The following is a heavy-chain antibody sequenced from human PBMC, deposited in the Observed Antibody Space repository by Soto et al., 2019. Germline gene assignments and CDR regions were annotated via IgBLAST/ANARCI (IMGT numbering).Heavy chain of an antibody. V-gene: IGHV1-2*04. Sequence: ASVNVCCKASGYTFTGYYMHWVRQAPGQGLEWMGWINPNSGGTNYAQKFQGWVTMTRDTSISTAYMELSRLRADDTAVYYCARGSSGGQYPARYYYYNDGMDFSGRGTTVTVSS. CDR1: GYTFTGYY. CDR3: ARGSSGGQYPARYYYYNDGMDF. J-gene: IGHJ6*02. CDR2: INPNSGGT. D-gene: IGHD2-2*01.